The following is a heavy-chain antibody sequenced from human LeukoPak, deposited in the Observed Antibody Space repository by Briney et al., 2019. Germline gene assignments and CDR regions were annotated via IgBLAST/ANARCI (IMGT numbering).Heavy chain of an antibody. CDR2: ISSSGSTI. V-gene: IGHV3-48*03. J-gene: IGHJ3*01. Sequence: GGSLRLSCAASGFTFSSYEMNWVRQAPGKGLEWVSYISSSGSTIYYADSVKGRFTISRDNAKNSLYLQMNSLRAEDTAVYYCARRTFPNDAFDVWGQGTVVTVSS. CDR1: GFTFSSYE. D-gene: IGHD1-7*01. CDR3: ARRTFPNDAFDV.